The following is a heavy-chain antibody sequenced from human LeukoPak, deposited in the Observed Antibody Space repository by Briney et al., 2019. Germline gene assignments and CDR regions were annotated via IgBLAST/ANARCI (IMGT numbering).Heavy chain of an antibody. CDR3: ARSSMVGHAFDI. Sequence: ASVNVSCKASGYTFTSYYMHWVRQAPGQGLEWMGIINPSGGSTSYAQKFQGRVTMTRDTSTSTVYMELSSLRSEDTAVYYCARSSMVGHAFDIWGQGTMVTVSS. CDR2: INPSGGST. J-gene: IGHJ3*02. D-gene: IGHD2-15*01. CDR1: GYTFTSYY. V-gene: IGHV1-46*01.